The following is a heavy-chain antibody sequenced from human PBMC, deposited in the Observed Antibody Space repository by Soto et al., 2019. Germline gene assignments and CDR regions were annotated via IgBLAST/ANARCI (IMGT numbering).Heavy chain of an antibody. V-gene: IGHV1-69*01. CDR3: ARDPRSITGTTTSEDVQH. J-gene: IGHJ1*01. CDR1: GGTFSGYA. Sequence: QAQLMQSGAEVTKPGSSVKVSCKASGGTFSGYAINWVRQAPGQGLEWMGGIIPLLGITDYGQKCQGRITIAADESTGTAYMDLRGLRSEDTAVYYCARDPRSITGTTTSEDVQHWGQGTLVSASS. D-gene: IGHD1-20*01. CDR2: IIPLLGIT.